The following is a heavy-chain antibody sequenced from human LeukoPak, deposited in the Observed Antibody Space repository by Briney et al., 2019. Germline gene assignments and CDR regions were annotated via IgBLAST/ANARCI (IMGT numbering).Heavy chain of an antibody. CDR3: ARDLRGSGWYFDY. CDR2: IKQDGSEK. V-gene: IGHV3-7*01. D-gene: IGHD6-19*01. J-gene: IGHJ4*02. CDR1: GFPFSSYS. Sequence: GGSLRLSCAASGFPFSSYSMTWVRQAPGKGLEWVANIKQDGSEKYYVDSVKGRFTISRDNAKNSLYLQMNSLRAEDTAVYYCARDLRGSGWYFDYWGQGTVVTVSS.